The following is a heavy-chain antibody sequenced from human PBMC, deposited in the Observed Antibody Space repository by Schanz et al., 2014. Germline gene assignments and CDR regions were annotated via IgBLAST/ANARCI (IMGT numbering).Heavy chain of an antibody. CDR3: AASGAGYSSSWDFDY. CDR2: IIPILGIA. J-gene: IGHJ4*02. V-gene: IGHV1-69*04. D-gene: IGHD6-13*01. Sequence: QGQLVQSGPEVKEPGASVKVSCEASRYTFNTYGLNWVRQAPGQGLEWMGRIIPILGIANYAQKFQGRVTITADKSTFTAYMDVSSLRSEDTAVYYCAASGAGYSSSWDFDYWGQGTLVTVSS. CDR1: RYTFNTYG.